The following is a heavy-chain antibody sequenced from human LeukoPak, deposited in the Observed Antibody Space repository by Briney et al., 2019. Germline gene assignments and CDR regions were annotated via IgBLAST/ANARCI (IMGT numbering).Heavy chain of an antibody. CDR2: ISSSSSYI. CDR1: GFSFTSYE. Sequence: GGSLRLSCAASGFSFTSYEMHWVRQAPGKGLEWVSSISSSSSYIYYADSVKGRFTISRDNAKNSLYLQMNSLRTEDTALYYCAKDMGNCSGGSCYSSAFDYWGQGTLVTVSS. CDR3: AKDMGNCSGGSCYSSAFDY. J-gene: IGHJ4*02. V-gene: IGHV3-21*04. D-gene: IGHD2-15*01.